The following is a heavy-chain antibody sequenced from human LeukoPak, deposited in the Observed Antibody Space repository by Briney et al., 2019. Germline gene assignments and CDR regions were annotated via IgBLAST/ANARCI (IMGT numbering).Heavy chain of an antibody. V-gene: IGHV3-7*01. CDR2: IKEDGSEK. CDR3: ARDLRAGGTWSYGVYFDL. CDR1: RFTFSDYY. D-gene: IGHD4-17*01. J-gene: IGHJ2*01. Sequence: GGSLRLSCAASRFTFSDYYMTWVRQAPGRGLEWVANIKEDGSEKNYVDSVKGRFTISRDNAKNSVYLLLISLTPEDTAVYYCARDLRAGGTWSYGVYFDLWGRGTLVTVSS.